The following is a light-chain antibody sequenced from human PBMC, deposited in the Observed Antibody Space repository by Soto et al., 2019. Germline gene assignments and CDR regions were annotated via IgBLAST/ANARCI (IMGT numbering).Light chain of an antibody. CDR3: QSYDSSLSGRVV. Sequence: QSVLTQPPSVSGAPGQRVTISCTGSSSNIGAGYDVHWYQQLPGTAPKLLIHGNTNRPSGVPDRFSGSKSGTSASLAITGLQAEDEADYFCQSYDSSLSGRVVFGRGTKLTVL. CDR2: GNT. V-gene: IGLV1-40*01. J-gene: IGLJ2*01. CDR1: SSNIGAGYD.